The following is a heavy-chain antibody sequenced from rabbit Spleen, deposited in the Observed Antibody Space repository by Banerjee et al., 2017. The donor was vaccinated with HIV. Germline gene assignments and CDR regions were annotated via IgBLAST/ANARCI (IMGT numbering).Heavy chain of an antibody. CDR3: ARDGYSGGWGIILYYFNL. J-gene: IGHJ4*01. D-gene: IGHD4-1*01. Sequence: LEESGGGLVKPGGTLTLTCTVSGFSFSSNWICWVRQAPGKGLEWIACIDTNDGDTDYANWPKGRFTISKTSSTTVTLQMTSLTAADTAAYFCARDGYSGGWGIILYYFNLWGPGTLVTVS. V-gene: IGHV1S45*01. CDR2: IDTNDGDT. CDR1: GFSFSSNW.